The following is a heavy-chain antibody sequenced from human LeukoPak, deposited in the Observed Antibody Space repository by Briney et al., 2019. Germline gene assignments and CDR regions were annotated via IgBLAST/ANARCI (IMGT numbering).Heavy chain of an antibody. CDR3: ARQSTIAAAKIDP. V-gene: IGHV4-39*01. CDR1: GGSISSSSYY. D-gene: IGHD6-25*01. CDR2: IYYSGST. Sequence: SETLSLTCTVSGGSISSSSYYWGWIRQPPGKGLEGIGSIYYSGSTYYNPSLKSRVTVSVDTSKNQFSLKLSSVTAADTAIYYCARQSTIAAAKIDPWGQGSLVTVSS. J-gene: IGHJ5*02.